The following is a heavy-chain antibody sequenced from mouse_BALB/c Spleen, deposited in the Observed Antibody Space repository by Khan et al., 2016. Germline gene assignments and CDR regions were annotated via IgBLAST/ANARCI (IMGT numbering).Heavy chain of an antibody. CDR3: PRNWEVGFDY. CDR1: GFDFSRYW. CDR2: INPDSSTI. Sequence: EVKLLESGGGLVQPGGSLKLSCTTTGFDFSRYWMSWVRQAPGRGLEWIGEINPDSSTINYTPSLKDKFIISRDNAKNTLYLQMSKVRAEDTAPYYCPRNWEVGFDYWGQGTTLTVSA. D-gene: IGHD4-1*01. V-gene: IGHV4-1*02. J-gene: IGHJ2*01.